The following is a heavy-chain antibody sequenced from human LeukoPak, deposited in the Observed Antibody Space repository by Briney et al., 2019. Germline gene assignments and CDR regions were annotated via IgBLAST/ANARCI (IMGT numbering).Heavy chain of an antibody. D-gene: IGHD3-10*01. CDR3: ARHEGEIITMVRGVIGWFDP. V-gene: IGHV4-34*01. CDR2: INHSGST. CDR1: GGSFSGYY. Sequence: SETLSLTCAVYGGSFSGYYWSWIRQPPGKGLEWIGEINHSGSTNYNPSLKSRVTISVDTSKNQFSLKLSSVTAADTAVYYCARHEGEIITMVRGVIGWFDPWGQGTLVTVSS. J-gene: IGHJ5*02.